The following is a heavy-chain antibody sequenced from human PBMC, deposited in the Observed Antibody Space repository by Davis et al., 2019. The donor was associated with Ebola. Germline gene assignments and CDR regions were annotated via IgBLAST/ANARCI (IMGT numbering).Heavy chain of an antibody. Sequence: GESLKISCAASGFTFSSYAMSWVRQAPGKGLEWVSAISGSGGSTYYADSVKGRFTISRDNSKNTLYLQMNSLRAEDTAVYYCARAVGYCSGGSCYLDYYYGMDVWGQGTTVTVSS. V-gene: IGHV3-23*01. CDR2: ISGSGGST. CDR3: ARAVGYCSGGSCYLDYYYGMDV. D-gene: IGHD2-15*01. CDR1: GFTFSSYA. J-gene: IGHJ6*02.